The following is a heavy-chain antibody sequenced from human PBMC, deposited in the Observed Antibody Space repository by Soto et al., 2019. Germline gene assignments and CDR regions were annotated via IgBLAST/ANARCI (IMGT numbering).Heavy chain of an antibody. CDR3: ARDRNVGSSWHIDY. V-gene: IGHV1-18*04. D-gene: IGHD6-13*01. CDR2: ISAYNGNT. Sequence: ASVTVSCKASGYTFTSYGISWVRQAPGQGLEWMGWISAYNGNTNYAQKLQGRVTMTTDTSTSTAYMELRSLRSDDTAVYYCARDRNVGSSWHIDYWGQGTLVTVSS. J-gene: IGHJ4*02. CDR1: GYTFTSYG.